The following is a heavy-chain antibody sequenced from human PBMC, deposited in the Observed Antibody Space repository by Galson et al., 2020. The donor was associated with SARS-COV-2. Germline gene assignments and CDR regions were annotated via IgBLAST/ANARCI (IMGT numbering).Heavy chain of an antibody. CDR3: ARDRRLGYYDSSGYYFDAFDI. CDR2: IYHTGTT. Sequence: SETLSLTCGVSGGSINNNNWWSWVRQPPGGGLEWIGEIYHTGTTNYNPSLKSRLSMSVDKSKNQFSLKLSSVTAADTAIYYCARDRRLGYYDSSGYYFDAFDIWGQGTMVTVSS. J-gene: IGHJ3*02. CDR1: GGSINNNNW. V-gene: IGHV4-4*02. D-gene: IGHD3-22*01.